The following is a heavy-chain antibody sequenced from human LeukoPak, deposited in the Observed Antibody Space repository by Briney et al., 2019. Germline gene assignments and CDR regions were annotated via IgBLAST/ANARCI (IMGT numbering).Heavy chain of an antibody. CDR2: IIPVLNIT. D-gene: IGHD4/OR15-4a*01. J-gene: IGHJ6*02. Sequence: GASVKVSCKTSGGTFSSPAITWVRQAPGQGLEWMGRIIPVLNITSYAQKFQGRVTITADTSTSTVYMELSSLRSEETAVYYCARDQGLTAPPPYGLDVWGQGTTVIVS. V-gene: IGHV1-69*04. CDR1: GGTFSSPA. CDR3: ARDQGLTAPPPYGLDV.